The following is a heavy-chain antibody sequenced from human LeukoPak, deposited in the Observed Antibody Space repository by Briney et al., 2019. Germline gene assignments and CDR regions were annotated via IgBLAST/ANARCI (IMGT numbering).Heavy chain of an antibody. J-gene: IGHJ3*02. D-gene: IGHD3-10*01. CDR1: GGSISSYY. V-gene: IGHV4-59*01. CDR3: AKKTSGRDHAFDI. Sequence: SETLSLTCTVSGGSISSYYWSWIRQPPGKGLEWIGYIYYSGSTNYNPSLKSRVTISVDTSKNQFSLKLNSVTAADTAVYYCAKKTSGRDHAFDIWGQGTMVTVSS. CDR2: IYYSGST.